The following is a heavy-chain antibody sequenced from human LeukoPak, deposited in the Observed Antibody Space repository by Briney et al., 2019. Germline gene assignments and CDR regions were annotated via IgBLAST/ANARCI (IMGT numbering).Heavy chain of an antibody. CDR2: ISSGRSYT. J-gene: IGHJ5*02. CDR1: GFSFSDYY. D-gene: IGHD6-19*01. Sequence: GGSLRLSCAASGFSFSDYYMSWIRQAPGKGLEWVSYISSGRSYTHYADSVKGRFTISRDNAKNSLYLQMNSLRAEDTAVYYCVMYGSSGSWGQGTLVTVSS. CDR3: VMYGSSGS. V-gene: IGHV3-11*03.